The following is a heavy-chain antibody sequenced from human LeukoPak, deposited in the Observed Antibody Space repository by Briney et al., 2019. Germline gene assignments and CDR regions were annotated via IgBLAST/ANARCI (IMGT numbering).Heavy chain of an antibody. V-gene: IGHV3-33*01. CDR2: IWYDGSNK. J-gene: IGHJ4*02. CDR1: GFTFSSYG. CDR3: ARDLVWGSYRYMDY. Sequence: PGGSLRLSCAASGFTFSSYGMHWVRQAPGKGLEWVAVIWYDGSNKYYADSVKGRFTISRDNSKNTLYLQMNSLRAEDTAVYYCARDLVWGSYRYMDYWGQGPLVTVSS. D-gene: IGHD3-16*02.